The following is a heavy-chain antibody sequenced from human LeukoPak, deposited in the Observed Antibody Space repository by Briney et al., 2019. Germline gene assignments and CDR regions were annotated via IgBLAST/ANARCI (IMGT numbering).Heavy chain of an antibody. CDR2: TSGNGGST. D-gene: IGHD2-2*01. CDR3: AKGHGGYCSSTSCYGFAY. CDR1: GFTFSTYA. J-gene: IGHJ4*02. Sequence: GGSLRLSCAASGFTFSTYAMSWVRQAPGKGLEWVSTTSGNGGSTYYADSVKGRFIVSRDNSKNTLYLQMNSLRAEDTAVYYCAKGHGGYCSSTSCYGFAYWGQGALVTVSS. V-gene: IGHV3-23*01.